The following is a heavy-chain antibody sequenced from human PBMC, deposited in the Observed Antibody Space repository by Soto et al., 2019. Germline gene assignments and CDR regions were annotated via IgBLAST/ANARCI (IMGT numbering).Heavy chain of an antibody. D-gene: IGHD4-17*01. CDR1: GGSISSGGYY. J-gene: IGHJ4*02. Sequence: QVRLQESGPGLVKPSQTVSLTCTVSGGSISSGGYYWSWIRQHPGKGLEWIGYIYYSGSTYYNPSLKSRVTISGDTSKNQFSLKLSSVTAADTAVYYCARLTQMTTVTTFDYWSQGTLVTVSS. V-gene: IGHV4-31*03. CDR2: IYYSGST. CDR3: ARLTQMTTVTTFDY.